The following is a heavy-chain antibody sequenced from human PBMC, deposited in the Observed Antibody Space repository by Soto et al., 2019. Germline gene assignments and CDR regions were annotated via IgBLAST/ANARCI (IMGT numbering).Heavy chain of an antibody. CDR2: ISSSSSYI. CDR1: GFTFSSYS. V-gene: IGHV3-21*01. Sequence: EVQLVESGGGLVKPGGSLRLSCAASGFTFSSYSMNWVRQAPGKGLEWVSSISSSSSYIYYADSVKGRFTISRDNAKNSLYLQMNRLRAEDTAVYYCARVRGAVAADYFDYWGQGTLVTVSS. CDR3: ARVRGAVAADYFDY. D-gene: IGHD6-19*01. J-gene: IGHJ4*02.